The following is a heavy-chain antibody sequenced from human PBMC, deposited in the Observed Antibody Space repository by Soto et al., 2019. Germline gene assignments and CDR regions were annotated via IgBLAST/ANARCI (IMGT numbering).Heavy chain of an antibody. CDR3: ARDGYPDV. CDR2: IYYSGST. J-gene: IGHJ6*02. V-gene: IGHV4-59*01. CDR1: GGSISRYY. D-gene: IGHD1-1*01. Sequence: SETLYLTCTVSGGSISRYYWSWIRQPPGKGLEWIGYIYYSGSTNYNPSLKSRVTISVDTSKNQFSLKLSSVTAADTAVYYCARDGYPDVWGQGTTVTVSS.